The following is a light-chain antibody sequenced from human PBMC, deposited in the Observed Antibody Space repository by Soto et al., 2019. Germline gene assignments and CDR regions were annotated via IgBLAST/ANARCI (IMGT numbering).Light chain of an antibody. CDR3: QRYGSSPLIT. CDR2: GTS. Sequence: ETVLTQSPGTLSLSPGERDTLSCRASQSVSSSSLAWYQQRPGQAPRLLIYGTSSRATGIPDRFSGSGSGTDFTLTISRLEPEDFAVYFCQRYGSSPLITFGQGTRLEIK. CDR1: QSVSSSS. J-gene: IGKJ5*01. V-gene: IGKV3-20*01.